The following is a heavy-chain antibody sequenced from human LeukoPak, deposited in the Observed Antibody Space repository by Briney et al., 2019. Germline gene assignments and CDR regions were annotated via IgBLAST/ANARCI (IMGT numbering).Heavy chain of an antibody. CDR1: GFTFSSYE. V-gene: IGHV3-48*03. CDR2: ISSSGSTI. Sequence: GGSLRLSCAASGFTFSSYEMNWVRQAPGKGLEWVSYISSSGSTIYYADSVKGRFTISRDNAKNSLYLQMNSLRAEDTAVYYCASSPAVAGTGRGQGTLVTVSS. D-gene: IGHD6-19*01. J-gene: IGHJ4*02. CDR3: ASSPAVAGTG.